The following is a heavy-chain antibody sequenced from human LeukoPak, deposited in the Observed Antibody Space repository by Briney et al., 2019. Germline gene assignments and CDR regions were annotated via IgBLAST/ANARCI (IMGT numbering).Heavy chain of an antibody. CDR1: GFTFSSYE. V-gene: IGHV3-48*03. Sequence: GGSLRLSCVASGFTFSSYEMNWVRQAPGKGLEWLSYITSSDSTTHYADSVKGRFTISRDDAQNSLYLQMNSLRVEDTAVYYCARDGTPNYRSGGVYMDVWGKGTTVTISS. D-gene: IGHD6-25*01. J-gene: IGHJ6*03. CDR3: ARDGTPNYRSGGVYMDV. CDR2: ITSSDSTT.